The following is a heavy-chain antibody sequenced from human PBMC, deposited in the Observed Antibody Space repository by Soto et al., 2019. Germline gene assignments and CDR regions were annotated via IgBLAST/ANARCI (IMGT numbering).Heavy chain of an antibody. CDR2: INPSGGRT. CDR1: VYTFINYY. V-gene: IGHV1-46*01. J-gene: IGHJ6*02. Sequence: XSVKVSCKSSVYTFINYYVHWVRQAPGQGLEWMGVINPSGGRTTYPQKFQGRVTMTRDTSTSTVYVELSSLRSDDTAVFYCAREKASTSLLTHYYYAMDVWGQGTTVTVSS. CDR3: AREKASTSLLTHYYYAMDV.